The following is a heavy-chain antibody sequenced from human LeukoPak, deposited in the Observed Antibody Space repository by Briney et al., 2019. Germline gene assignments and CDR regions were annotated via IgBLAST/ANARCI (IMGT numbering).Heavy chain of an antibody. J-gene: IGHJ6*02. D-gene: IGHD3-22*01. CDR2: IIPIFGTA. CDR1: GRSVSSYA. Sequence: SVRVSCKASGRSVSSYAIGGVRQAPGQGLEWMGGIIPIFGTANYAQKFQGRVTITADESTSTAYMELSSLRSEDTAVYYCARDLYYYDSSGNYYYYGMDVWGQGTTVTVSS. V-gene: IGHV1-69*13. CDR3: ARDLYYYDSSGNYYYYGMDV.